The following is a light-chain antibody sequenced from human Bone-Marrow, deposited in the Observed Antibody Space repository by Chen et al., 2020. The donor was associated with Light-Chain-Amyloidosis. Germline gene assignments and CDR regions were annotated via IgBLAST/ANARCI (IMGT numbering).Light chain of an antibody. CDR3: QSADSSGTYEVR. CDR2: RDT. CDR1: DLPTKY. V-gene: IGLV3-25*03. Sequence: SYELTQPPSVSVSPGQTARITCSGDDLPTKYAYWYQQKPGQAPVLVIHRDTERPSGISERFCGSSSGTTATLTISGVQAEDEADYHCQSADSSGTYEVRFGGGTKLTVL. J-gene: IGLJ2*01.